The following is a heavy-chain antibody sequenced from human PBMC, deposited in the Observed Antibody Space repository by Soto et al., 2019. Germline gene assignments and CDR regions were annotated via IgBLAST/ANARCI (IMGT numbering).Heavy chain of an antibody. V-gene: IGHV1-18*04. Sequence: QVQLVQSGAEVKKPGASVKVSCKASGYTFSSYGIRWVRQAPGQGLEWMGWINANNGNTNYELKFQGRIAMTTDTSTYTAYMELRSLTSDDSAVYYCARDPRHTVSYYYHGMDVWGQGTTVIVSS. CDR1: GYTFSSYG. CDR3: ARDPRHTVSYYYHGMDV. CDR2: INANNGNT. J-gene: IGHJ6*02.